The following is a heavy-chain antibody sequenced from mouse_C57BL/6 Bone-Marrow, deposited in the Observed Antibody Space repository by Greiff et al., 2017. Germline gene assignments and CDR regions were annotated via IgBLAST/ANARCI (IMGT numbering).Heavy chain of an antibody. CDR2: INPSTGGT. CDR3: ARESYLLSFAY. J-gene: IGHJ3*01. Sequence: EVQLQQSGPALVKPGASVKISCKASGYSFTGYYMNWVKQSPEKSLEWIGEINPSTGGTTYNQKFKAKATLTVDKSSSTAYMQLKSLTSEDSAVYYCARESYLLSFAYWGQGTLVTVSA. D-gene: IGHD2-10*01. V-gene: IGHV1-42*01. CDR1: GYSFTGYY.